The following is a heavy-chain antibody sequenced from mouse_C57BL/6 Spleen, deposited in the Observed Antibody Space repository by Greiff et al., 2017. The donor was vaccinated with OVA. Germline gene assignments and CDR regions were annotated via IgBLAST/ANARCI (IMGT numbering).Heavy chain of an antibody. Sequence: EVKLMESEGGLVQPGSSMKLSCTASGFTFSDYYMAWVRQVPEKGLEWVANINYDGSSTYYLDSLKSRFIISRDNAKNILYLQMSSLKSEDTATYYCARDQRDSLDYWGQGTTLTVSS. J-gene: IGHJ2*01. CDR3: ARDQRDSLDY. V-gene: IGHV5-16*01. D-gene: IGHD2-4*01. CDR2: INYDGSST. CDR1: GFTFSDYY.